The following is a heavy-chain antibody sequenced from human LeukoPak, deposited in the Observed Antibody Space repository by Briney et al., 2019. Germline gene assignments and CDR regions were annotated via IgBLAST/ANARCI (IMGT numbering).Heavy chain of an antibody. V-gene: IGHV4-4*02. J-gene: IGHJ4*02. D-gene: IGHD3-22*01. CDR1: GGSISRSNW. Sequence: PSETLTLTCTLSGGSISRSNWLSRVRQPPGKGLEWIGEIYHSGSTNYNPSLKSRVTISVDKSKNQFSLKLSSVTAADTAVYYCARKSGNYDSSGYYYYCYFWGQGTLVTVSS. CDR3: ARKSGNYDSSGYYYYCYF. CDR2: IYHSGST.